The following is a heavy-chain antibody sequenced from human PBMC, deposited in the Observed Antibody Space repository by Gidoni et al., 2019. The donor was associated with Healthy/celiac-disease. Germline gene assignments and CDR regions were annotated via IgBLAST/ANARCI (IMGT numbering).Heavy chain of an antibody. V-gene: IGHV3-33*01. CDR1: GFPFSSYG. D-gene: IGHD3-10*01. J-gene: IGHJ4*02. CDR3: ARDGSGDAGDY. Sequence: QVQLVESGGCVVQPGRSLRLSCSASGFPFSSYGMHWVRQAPGKGLEWVAVIWYDGSNKYYADSVKGRFTISRDNSKNTLYLQMNSLRAEDTAVYYCARDGSGDAGDYWGQGTLVTVSS. CDR2: IWYDGSNK.